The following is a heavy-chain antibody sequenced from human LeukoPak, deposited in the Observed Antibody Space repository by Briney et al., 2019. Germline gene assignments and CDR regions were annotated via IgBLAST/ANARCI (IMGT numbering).Heavy chain of an antibody. J-gene: IGHJ5*02. CDR3: AKGGIVATMLGWFDP. CDR2: ISGSGGST. D-gene: IGHD5-12*01. Sequence: GGSLRLSCAASGFTFSSYATSWVRQAPGKGLEWVSAISGSGGSTYYADSVKGRFTISRDNSKNTLYLQMNSLRAEDTAVYYCAKGGIVATMLGWFDPWGQGTLVTVSS. V-gene: IGHV3-23*01. CDR1: GFTFSSYA.